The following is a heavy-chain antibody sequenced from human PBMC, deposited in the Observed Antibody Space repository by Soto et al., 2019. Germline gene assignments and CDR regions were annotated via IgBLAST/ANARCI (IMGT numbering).Heavy chain of an antibody. V-gene: IGHV4-30-4*01. CDR1: GGSISSGDYY. J-gene: IGHJ5*02. CDR2: IYYSGST. D-gene: IGHD3-3*01. CDR3: ARDPGLDFWSGYYA. Sequence: KSSETLSLTCTVSGGSISSGDYYWSWIRQPPGKGLEWIGYIYYSGSTYYNPSLKSRVTISVDTSKNQFSLKLSSVTAADTAVYYCARDPGLDFWSGYYAWGQGTLVTVSS.